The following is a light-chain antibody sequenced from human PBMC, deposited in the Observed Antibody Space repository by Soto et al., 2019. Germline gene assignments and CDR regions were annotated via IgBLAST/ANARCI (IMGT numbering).Light chain of an antibody. Sequence: QSVLTQSSSLSGSPGQSITISCTGTSSYIGSYNYVSWYQQHPDKAPKLMIYDVTNRPSGVSDRFSGCKSGNTASLTISGLQAEDEADYYCNSYTSISTYVFGTGTKVTVL. CDR3: NSYTSISTYV. J-gene: IGLJ1*01. V-gene: IGLV2-14*03. CDR1: SSYIGSYNY. CDR2: DVT.